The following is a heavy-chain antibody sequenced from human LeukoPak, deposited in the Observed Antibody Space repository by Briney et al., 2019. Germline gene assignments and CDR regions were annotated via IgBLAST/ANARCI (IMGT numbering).Heavy chain of an antibody. V-gene: IGHV3-9*01. CDR2: ISWNSGSI. J-gene: IGHJ4*02. CDR1: GFTFDDYA. CDR3: AKDTVGSSWYKGLFDY. D-gene: IGHD6-13*01. Sequence: PGGSLRLSCAASGFTFDDYAMHWVRQAPGKGLEWVSGISWNSGSIGYADSVKGRFTISRDNAKNSLYLQMNSLRAEDTALYYCAKDTVGSSWYKGLFDYWGQGTLVTVSS.